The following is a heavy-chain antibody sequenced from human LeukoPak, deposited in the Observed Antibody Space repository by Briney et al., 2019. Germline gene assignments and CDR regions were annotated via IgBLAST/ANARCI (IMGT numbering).Heavy chain of an antibody. D-gene: IGHD3-3*01. Sequence: PGGSLRLSCAASGFTFSSYAMSWVRQAPGKGLEWVSAISGSGGSTYYADSVKGRFTISRDNSKNTLYLQMNGLRAEDTAVYYCARAVDFWSGYPQPNWFDPWGQGTLVTVSS. CDR3: ARAVDFWSGYPQPNWFDP. V-gene: IGHV3-23*01. J-gene: IGHJ5*02. CDR1: GFTFSSYA. CDR2: ISGSGGST.